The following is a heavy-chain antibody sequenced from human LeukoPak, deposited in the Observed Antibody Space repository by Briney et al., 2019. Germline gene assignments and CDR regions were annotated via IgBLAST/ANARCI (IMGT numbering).Heavy chain of an antibody. J-gene: IGHJ4*02. CDR1: GGSFSGYY. D-gene: IGHD2-2*01. CDR2: INHSGST. V-gene: IGHV4-34*01. Sequence: SETLSLTCAVYGGSFSGYYWSWIRQPPGKGLEWIGEINHSGSTNYNPSLKSRATISVDTSKNQFSLKLSSVTAADTAVYYCAREGGSVVVPAAFDYWGQGTLVTVSS. CDR3: AREGGSVVVPAAFDY.